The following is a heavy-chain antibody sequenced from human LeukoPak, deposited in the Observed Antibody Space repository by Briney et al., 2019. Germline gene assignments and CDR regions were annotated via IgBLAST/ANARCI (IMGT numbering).Heavy chain of an antibody. CDR3: AKEGNYGILTGYYSDY. J-gene: IGHJ4*02. D-gene: IGHD3-9*01. V-gene: IGHV3-11*04. Sequence: PGGSLRLSCAASGFTFSDYYMNWIRQAPGKGLEWVSYISSSGSTIYYADSVKGRFTISRDNAKNSLYLQMNSLRAEDTAVYYCAKEGNYGILTGYYSDYWGQGTLATVSS. CDR1: GFTFSDYY. CDR2: ISSSGSTI.